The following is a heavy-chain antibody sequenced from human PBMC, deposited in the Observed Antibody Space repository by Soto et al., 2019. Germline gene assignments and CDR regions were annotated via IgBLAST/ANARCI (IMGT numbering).Heavy chain of an antibody. J-gene: IGHJ4*02. D-gene: IGHD2-15*01. CDR1: GFTFTTYA. CDR2: ISSGGDT. Sequence: GGSLRLSCAPSGFTFTTYAMSWVRQAPGKGLEWVSSISSGGDTYYADSVEGRFTISRDNSKNTLYLQMNSLRAEDTAVYYCAGSKGYCSGGSCYSDPAGVYYFDYWGQGTLVTVSS. V-gene: IGHV3-23*01. CDR3: AGSKGYCSGGSCYSDPAGVYYFDY.